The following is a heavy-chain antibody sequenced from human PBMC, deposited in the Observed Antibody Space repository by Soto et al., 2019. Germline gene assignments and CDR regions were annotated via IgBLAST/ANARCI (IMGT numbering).Heavy chain of an antibody. D-gene: IGHD6-6*01. J-gene: IGHJ2*01. CDR3: TGDSASYSSSSGSYWYFDL. V-gene: IGHV3-48*02. CDR2: ISSGSATI. Sequence: EVQLVESGGALVQPGGSLRLSCAASGFTFSSYSMNWVRQAPGKGLEWVSYISSGSATIYYADSVKGRFTISRDNGKNSLDLQMNSLRDEDTAVYYCTGDSASYSSSSGSYWYFDLWGRGTLVSVSS. CDR1: GFTFSSYS.